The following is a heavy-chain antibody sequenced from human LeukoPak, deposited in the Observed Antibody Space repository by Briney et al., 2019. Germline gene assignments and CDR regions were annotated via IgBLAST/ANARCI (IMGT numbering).Heavy chain of an antibody. CDR3: AGMPMATPSPFGY. CDR1: GGTFSSYA. CDR2: IIPIFGTA. V-gene: IGHV1-69*13. D-gene: IGHD5-24*01. J-gene: IGHJ4*02. Sequence: ASVKVSCKASGGTFSSYAISWVRQAPGQGLEWMGGIIPIFGTANYAQKFRGRVTITADESTSTAYMELSSLRSEDTAVYYCAGMPMATPSPFGYWGQGTLVTVSS.